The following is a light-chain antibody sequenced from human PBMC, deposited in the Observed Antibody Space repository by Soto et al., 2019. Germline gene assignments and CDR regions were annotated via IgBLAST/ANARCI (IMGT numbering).Light chain of an antibody. J-gene: IGKJ3*01. Sequence: EIVMTQSPATLSVSPGERATLSCRASQSVSSNLAWYQQKPGQAPRLLIYGASTRATGIPARFSGSGSGTEFTLTISSLQSEDFAVYYCQKYNNWPSWITFGPGTKVDIK. V-gene: IGKV3-15*01. CDR3: QKYNNWPSWIT. CDR1: QSVSSN. CDR2: GAS.